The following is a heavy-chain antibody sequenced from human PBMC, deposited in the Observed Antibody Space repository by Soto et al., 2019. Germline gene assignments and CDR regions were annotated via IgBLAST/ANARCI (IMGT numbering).Heavy chain of an antibody. J-gene: IGHJ4*02. CDR3: AGGYIAMDY. Sequence: EVQVVDSGGGLVKPGGSLRLSCAASGFTFSTYTMNWVRQAPGKGLEWVSSISSSSNYIYYADSVKGRFTISRDNAKNSVYLQMNSLRAEDTAVYYCAGGYIAMDYWGQGTLVTVSS. V-gene: IGHV3-21*01. CDR1: GFTFSTYT. CDR2: ISSSSNYI. D-gene: IGHD2-21*01.